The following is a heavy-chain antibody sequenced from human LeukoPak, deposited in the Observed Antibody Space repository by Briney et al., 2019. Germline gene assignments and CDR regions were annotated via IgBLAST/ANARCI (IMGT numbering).Heavy chain of an antibody. D-gene: IGHD6-19*01. CDR2: ISSSSSTI. Sequence: GGSLRLSCAASGFTFSSYSMNWVRQAPGKGLEWVSYISSSSSTIYYADSVKGRFTISRDNAKNSLYLQMNSLRAEDTAVYYCARGAAVAGIPYFDYWGQGTLVTVSS. CDR1: GFTFSSYS. V-gene: IGHV3-48*04. CDR3: ARGAAVAGIPYFDY. J-gene: IGHJ4*02.